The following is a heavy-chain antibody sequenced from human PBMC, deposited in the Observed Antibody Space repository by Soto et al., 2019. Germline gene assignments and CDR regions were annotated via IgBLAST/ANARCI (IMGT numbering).Heavy chain of an antibody. CDR2: INHSGST. Sequence: SETLSLTCAVYGGSFSGYYWSWIRQPPGKGLEWIGEINHSGSTNYNPSLKSRVTISVDTSKNQFSLKLSSVTAADTAVYYCARFTFGGVIVRSDYWGQGTLVTVS. CDR3: ARFTFGGVIVRSDY. CDR1: GGSFSGYY. D-gene: IGHD3-16*02. J-gene: IGHJ4*02. V-gene: IGHV4-34*01.